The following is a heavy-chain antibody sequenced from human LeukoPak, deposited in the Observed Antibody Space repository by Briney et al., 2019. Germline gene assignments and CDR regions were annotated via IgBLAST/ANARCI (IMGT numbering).Heavy chain of an antibody. J-gene: IGHJ4*02. D-gene: IGHD1-26*01. CDR2: VSSSSSTI. Sequence: GGSLRLSCEAPGFTFSSYSMNWVRQAPGKGLEWVSYVSSSSSTIYYADSVKGRFTISRDNDKNSLYLQMNSLRAEDTAVYYCARREPGDYWGQGTLVTVSP. V-gene: IGHV3-48*01. CDR3: ARREPGDY. CDR1: GFTFSSYS.